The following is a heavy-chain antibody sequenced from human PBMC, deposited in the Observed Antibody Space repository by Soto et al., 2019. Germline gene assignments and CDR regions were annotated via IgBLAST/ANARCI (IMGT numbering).Heavy chain of an antibody. V-gene: IGHV1-69*01. CDR3: AGDGDCSSTSCYTDWYFDL. D-gene: IGHD2-2*02. CDR2: IIPIFGTA. J-gene: IGHJ2*01. CDR1: GGTFSSYA. Sequence: QVQLVQSGAEVKKPGSSVKVSCKASGGTFSSYAISWVRQAPGQGLEWMGGIIPIFGTANYAPKFQGRVTITADESTSTAYMERSSLRSEYTAVYYCAGDGDCSSTSCYTDWYFDLWGRGTLVTVSS.